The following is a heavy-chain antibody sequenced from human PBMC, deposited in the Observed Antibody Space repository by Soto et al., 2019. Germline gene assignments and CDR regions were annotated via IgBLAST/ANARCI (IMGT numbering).Heavy chain of an antibody. Sequence: PGGSLRLSCTGSGFTFSDDYMSWIRQAPGKGLEWVSYISSSGGTIYYADSVKGRFTISRDNAKNSLFLQMNSLRADDTAVYYCARASSPRDPWLDYWGQGTLVTSPQ. D-gene: IGHD5-18*01. CDR3: ARASSPRDPWLDY. CDR2: ISSSGGTI. V-gene: IGHV3-11*01. J-gene: IGHJ4*02. CDR1: GFTFSDDY.